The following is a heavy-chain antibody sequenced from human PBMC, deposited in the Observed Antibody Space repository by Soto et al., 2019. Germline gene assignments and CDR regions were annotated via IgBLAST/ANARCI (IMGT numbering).Heavy chain of an antibody. CDR3: ARSSTSGDV. CDR1: GFSFGSYF. D-gene: IGHD2-2*01. CDR2: INTNGGSR. Sequence: EVQLVQSGGGLVKPGGSLTLSCAASGFSFGSYFMNWVRQAPGKGLEWVSSINTNGGSRFYADSVRGRFTISRDSAKSSLYLEMNSLRADDTAVYYCARSSTSGDVWGQGTTVTVSS. V-gene: IGHV3-21*01. J-gene: IGHJ6*02.